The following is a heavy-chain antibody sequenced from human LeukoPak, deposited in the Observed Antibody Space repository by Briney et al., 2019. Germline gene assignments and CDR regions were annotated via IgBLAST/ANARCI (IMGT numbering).Heavy chain of an antibody. CDR1: GFTFSSYA. V-gene: IGHV3-23*01. Sequence: GSLRLSCAASGFTFSSYAMRWVRQAPGEGLEGVSSISGSGNRTYYADSVKGRFTISRDKTKNTLYLQMNSLRAEDTAVYYCAKSAYYDASGYYREYYFDYWGQGTLVTVSS. CDR2: ISGSGNRT. CDR3: AKSAYYDASGYYREYYFDY. J-gene: IGHJ4*02. D-gene: IGHD3-22*01.